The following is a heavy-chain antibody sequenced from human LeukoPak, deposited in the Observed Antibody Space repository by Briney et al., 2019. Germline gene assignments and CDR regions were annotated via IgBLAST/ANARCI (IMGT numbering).Heavy chain of an antibody. CDR2: ISYDGSNK. V-gene: IGHV3-30*04. CDR1: GFTFSSYA. CDR3: ARDSAAYCGGDCYSPDY. J-gene: IGHJ4*02. Sequence: GGSLRLSCAASGFTFSSYAMHWVRQAPGKGLEWVAVISYDGSNKYYADSVKGRFTISRDNSKNTLYLQMNSLRAEDTAVYYCARDSAAYCGGDCYSPDYWGQGTLVTVSS. D-gene: IGHD2-21*02.